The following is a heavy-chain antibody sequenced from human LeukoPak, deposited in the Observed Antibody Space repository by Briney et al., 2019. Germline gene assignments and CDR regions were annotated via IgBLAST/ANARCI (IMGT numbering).Heavy chain of an antibody. D-gene: IGHD2-15*01. CDR2: ISSSSSYI. Sequence: PGGSLRLSCAASGFTFSSYWMSWVRQSPGKGLEWVSSISSSSSYIYYADSVKGRFTISRDNANNSLYLQMNSLTAEDTAVYYCARDYACCSGSRCYDRFDYWGQGIRVTVSS. CDR3: ARDYACCSGSRCYDRFDY. J-gene: IGHJ4*02. CDR1: GFTFSSYW. V-gene: IGHV3-21*01.